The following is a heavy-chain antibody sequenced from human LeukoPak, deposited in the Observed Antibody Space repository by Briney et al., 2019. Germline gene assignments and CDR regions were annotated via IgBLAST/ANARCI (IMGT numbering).Heavy chain of an antibody. CDR3: ARSQTYYDSWSGYSGMDV. CDR1: GGSISSYY. CDR2: IYYSGST. Sequence: KPSETLSLTCTVSGGSISSYYWSWIRQPPGKGLEWIGYIYYSGSTNYNPSLKSRVTITVDTSKNQFSLKLNSVTAADTAVYYCARSQTYYDSWSGYSGMDVWGQGTTVTVSS. V-gene: IGHV4-59*01. D-gene: IGHD3-3*01. J-gene: IGHJ6*02.